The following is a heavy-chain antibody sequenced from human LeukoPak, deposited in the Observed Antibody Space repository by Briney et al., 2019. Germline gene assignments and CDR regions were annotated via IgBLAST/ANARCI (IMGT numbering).Heavy chain of an antibody. Sequence: PGGSLRLSCAASGFTFSSYAMSWVRQAPGKGLEWVSSISGSGSNTYYADSVKGRFTISRDNSKNTLSLQMNSLRAGDTAIYYCAKDTTPMIVVDWGQGTLVTVSS. CDR2: ISGSGSNT. CDR3: AKDTTPMIVVD. D-gene: IGHD3-22*01. CDR1: GFTFSSYA. J-gene: IGHJ4*02. V-gene: IGHV3-23*01.